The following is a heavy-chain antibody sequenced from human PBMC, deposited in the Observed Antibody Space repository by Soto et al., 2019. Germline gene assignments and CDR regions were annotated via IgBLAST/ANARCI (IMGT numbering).Heavy chain of an antibody. CDR3: VRVRDPYDSKQVHL. V-gene: IGHV4-31*11. CDR1: GDSISSGVCY. Sequence: QVQLLELGPGLVRPSQTLSITCAVSGDSISSGVCYWSWIRQHPGKGLEWISYIYYTGASNYNPSVESRQPTAVDTSKNQFSLGLGSVPLTDTAIYLCVRVRDPYDSKQVHLWGQATIVTVPS. CDR2: IYYTGAS. D-gene: IGHD3-22*01. J-gene: IGHJ5*02.